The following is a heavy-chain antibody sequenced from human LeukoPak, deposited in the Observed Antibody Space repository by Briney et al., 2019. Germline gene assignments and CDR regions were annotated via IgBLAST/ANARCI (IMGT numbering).Heavy chain of an antibody. J-gene: IGHJ3*02. V-gene: IGHV3-48*04. CDR2: ISSSDSII. CDR1: GFTFSSYG. Sequence: GGSLRLSCAASGFTFSSYGMNWVRQAPGKGLEWVSYISSSDSIIYYADSVKGRFTVSRDNSKNSLYLQMNSLRAEDTAVYYCARTRLRTPYYYGSGRTTDAFDIWGQGTMVTVSS. D-gene: IGHD3-10*01. CDR3: ARTRLRTPYYYGSGRTTDAFDI.